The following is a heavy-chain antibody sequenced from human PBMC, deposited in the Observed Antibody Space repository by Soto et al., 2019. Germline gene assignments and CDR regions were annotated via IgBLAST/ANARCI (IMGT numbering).Heavy chain of an antibody. J-gene: IGHJ5*02. D-gene: IGHD4-4*01. CDR1: GGSISSGGYY. CDR2: IYYSGST. Sequence: PSDTLALTCTVSGGSISSGGYYWSWIRQHPGKGLEWIGYIYYSGSTYYNPSLKSRVTISVDTSKNQFSLKLSSVTAADTAVYYCARARRPTVRVDPRGQGTLVTGS. CDR3: ARARRPTVRVDP. V-gene: IGHV4-31*03.